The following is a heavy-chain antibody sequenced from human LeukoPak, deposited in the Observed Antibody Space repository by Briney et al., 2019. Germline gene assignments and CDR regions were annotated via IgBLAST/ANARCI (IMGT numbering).Heavy chain of an antibody. CDR2: INPNSGGT. V-gene: IGHV1-2*02. CDR1: GYTFTGYY. D-gene: IGHD3-9*01. CDR3: AREGLHIGELVIRPLRAFDI. J-gene: IGHJ3*02. Sequence: ASVKVSCKASGYTFTGYYMHWVRQAPGQGLEWMGWINPNSGGTNYAQKFQGRVTMTRDTSISTAYMELSRLRSDDTAVYYCAREGLHIGELVIRPLRAFDIWGQGTMVTVSS.